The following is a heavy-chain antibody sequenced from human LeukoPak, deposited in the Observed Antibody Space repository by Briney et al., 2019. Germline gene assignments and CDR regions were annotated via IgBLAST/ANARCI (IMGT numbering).Heavy chain of an antibody. CDR3: AKDFHSSGWFRYYFGY. J-gene: IGHJ4*02. CDR1: GFTFSSYA. D-gene: IGHD6-19*01. CDR2: ISGSGGST. V-gene: IGHV3-23*01. Sequence: PGGSLRLSCAASGFTFSSYAMSWVRQAPGKGLEWVSAISGSGGSTYYADSVKGRFTISRDNSKNTLYLQMNSLRAEDTAVYYCAKDFHSSGWFRYYFGYWGQGTLVTVSS.